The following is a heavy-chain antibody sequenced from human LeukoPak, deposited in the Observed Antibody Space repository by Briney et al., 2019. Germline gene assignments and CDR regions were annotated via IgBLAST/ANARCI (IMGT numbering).Heavy chain of an antibody. CDR3: ARTMVRGVITL. V-gene: IGHV4-61*02. CDR2: IYTSGST. J-gene: IGHJ4*02. CDR1: GGSISSGSYY. Sequence: PSETLSLTCTVSGGSISSGSYYWSWIRQPAGKGLEWIGRIYTSGSTNYNPSLKSRVTISVDTSKNQFSLKLSSVTAADTAVYYCARTMVRGVITLWGQGTLVTVSS. D-gene: IGHD3-10*01.